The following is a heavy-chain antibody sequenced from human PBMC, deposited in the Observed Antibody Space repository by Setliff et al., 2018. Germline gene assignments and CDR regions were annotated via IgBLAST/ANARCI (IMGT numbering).Heavy chain of an antibody. J-gene: IGHJ3*02. CDR2: ISGSGGST. Sequence: PGGSLRLSCAASGFTFSSYGMHWVRQAPGKGLEWVSAISGSGGSTYYADSVKGRFTISRDNSKNTLYLQMNSLRAEDTAVYYCAKDLRIILPRDDAFDIWGQGTMVTVSS. D-gene: IGHD2-15*01. CDR1: GFTFSSYG. CDR3: AKDLRIILPRDDAFDI. V-gene: IGHV3-23*01.